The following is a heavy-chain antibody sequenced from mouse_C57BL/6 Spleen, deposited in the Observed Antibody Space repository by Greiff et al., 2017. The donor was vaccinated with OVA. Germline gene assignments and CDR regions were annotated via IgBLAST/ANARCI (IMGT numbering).Heavy chain of an antibody. V-gene: IGHV3-6*01. D-gene: IGHD2-5*01. CDR2: ISYDGSN. CDR3: ARGSNYRYAMDY. J-gene: IGHJ4*01. Sequence: ESGPGLVKPSQSLSLTCSVTGYSITSGYYWNWIRQFPGNKLEWMGYISYDGSNNYNPSLKNRISITRNTSKNQFFLKLNSVTTEDTATYYCARGSNYRYAMDYWGQGTSVTVSS. CDR1: GYSITSGYY.